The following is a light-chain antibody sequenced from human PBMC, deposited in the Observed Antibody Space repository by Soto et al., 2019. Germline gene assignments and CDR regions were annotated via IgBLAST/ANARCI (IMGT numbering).Light chain of an antibody. CDR2: LEGSGNY. CDR1: SGHITYI. V-gene: IGLV4-60*03. J-gene: IGLJ3*02. CDR3: ETWDINSHGV. Sequence: QSVLTQSSSASASLGSSVKLTGTLSSGHITYIIAWHQQQPGKAPRYLMKLEGSGNYNKGSGVPDRFSGSRSGADRYRTISNLQSDDEADYYCETWDINSHGVFGGGTKLTVL.